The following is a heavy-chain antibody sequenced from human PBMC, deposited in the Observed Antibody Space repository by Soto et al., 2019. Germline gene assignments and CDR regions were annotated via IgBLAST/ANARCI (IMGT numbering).Heavy chain of an antibody. Sequence: QVRLVQSGAEVKKTGASVEVSCKASGYTFISYGISWVRQAPGQGLEWMGWISPYNGKTNYAQTFQGRATMTTDTSTSTAYMELRSLRSEDTAVYYCARAGFSTSWLGILATGAHGVEIASWGQGTLFTVSS. J-gene: IGHJ4*02. CDR2: ISPYNGKT. D-gene: IGHD6-13*01. V-gene: IGHV1-18*01. CDR1: GYTFISYG. CDR3: ARAGFSTSWLGILATGAHGVEIAS.